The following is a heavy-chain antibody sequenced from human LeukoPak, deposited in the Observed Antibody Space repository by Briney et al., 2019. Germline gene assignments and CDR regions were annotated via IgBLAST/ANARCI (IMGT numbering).Heavy chain of an antibody. Sequence: GGSLRLSCAASGFTFSSYAMSWVRQAPGKGLEWVSAISGSGGSTYYADSVKGRLTISRDNSKNTLYLQMNSLRAEDTAVYYCAKNPTGVYVGWFDPWGQGTLVTVSS. D-gene: IGHD5/OR15-5a*01. CDR3: AKNPTGVYVGWFDP. V-gene: IGHV3-23*01. CDR2: ISGSGGST. J-gene: IGHJ5*02. CDR1: GFTFSSYA.